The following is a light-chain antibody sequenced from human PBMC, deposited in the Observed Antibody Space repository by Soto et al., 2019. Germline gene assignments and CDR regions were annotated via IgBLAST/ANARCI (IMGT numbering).Light chain of an antibody. J-gene: IGKJ4*01. CDR3: QRYNIWLLT. V-gene: IGKV3-15*01. CDR2: DTS. Sequence: TNYTATLSVFPGEGGTLFCRARKGIGDTLAWYQHKPGQTPRLLIYDTSARATGVPARFSGSRSGTEFTLTINSLQSEDFAVYYCQRYNIWLLTFGGVTKVDVK. CDR1: KGIGDT.